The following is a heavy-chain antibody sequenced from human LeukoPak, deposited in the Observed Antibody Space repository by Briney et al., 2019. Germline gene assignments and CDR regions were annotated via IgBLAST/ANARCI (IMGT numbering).Heavy chain of an antibody. D-gene: IGHD6-19*01. J-gene: IGHJ5*02. CDR3: AKDLYGSGWYNYFDP. Sequence: TGGSLRLSCAASGFTFSSYSMNWVRQAPGKGLEWVAMTSRDGSAEYYGDSVRGRFSISRDNSKNTLYLQMNSLRPEDTAVYHCAKDLYGSGWYNYFDPWGQGALVTVSS. V-gene: IGHV3-30*18. CDR2: TSRDGSAE. CDR1: GFTFSSYS.